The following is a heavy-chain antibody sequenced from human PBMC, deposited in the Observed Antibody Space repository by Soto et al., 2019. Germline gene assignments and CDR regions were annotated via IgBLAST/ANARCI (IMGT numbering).Heavy chain of an antibody. CDR2: ISAYNGNT. CDR3: ARDYDILTGYLLATPMVFDP. J-gene: IGHJ5*02. Sequence: ASVKVSCKASGYTFTSYGISWVRQAPGQGLEWMGWISAYNGNTNYAQKLQGRVTMTTDTSTSTAYMELRSLRSDDTAVYYCARDYDILTGYLLATPMVFDPWGRGTLVTVSS. D-gene: IGHD3-9*01. CDR1: GYTFTSYG. V-gene: IGHV1-18*01.